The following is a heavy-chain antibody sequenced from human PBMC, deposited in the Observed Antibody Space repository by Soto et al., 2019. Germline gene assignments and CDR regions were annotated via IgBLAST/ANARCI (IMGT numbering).Heavy chain of an antibody. Sequence: QVQLQESGPGLVKPSQTLALTCTVSGGSISNNDYYWSWIRQPPGKGLECIGYIFYSGSTYYNPSLESRITMSVDTSKNQFSLQLSSVTPADTAVYFCARAIFGAVLARYSMDVWGQGTTVTVSS. CDR2: IFYSGST. V-gene: IGHV4-30-4*01. J-gene: IGHJ6*02. CDR1: GGSISNNDYY. D-gene: IGHD3-3*01. CDR3: ARAIFGAVLARYSMDV.